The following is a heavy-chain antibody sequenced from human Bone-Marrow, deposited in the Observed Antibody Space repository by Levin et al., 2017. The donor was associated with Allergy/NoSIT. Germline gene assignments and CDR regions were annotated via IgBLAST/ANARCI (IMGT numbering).Heavy chain of an antibody. CDR3: ARVPRLRWRHFYS. J-gene: IGHJ4*02. V-gene: IGHV1-8*01. Sequence: GESLKISCKASGYTFTSFDMHWVRQAPGQGPEWMGWMNPNSGDTGYAQGFEGRVTLTRHTSMATAYMELDSLISEDTAVYYCARVPRLRWRHFYSRGQGTPVTVSS. CDR2: MNPNSGDT. D-gene: IGHD5-24*01. CDR1: GYTFTSFD.